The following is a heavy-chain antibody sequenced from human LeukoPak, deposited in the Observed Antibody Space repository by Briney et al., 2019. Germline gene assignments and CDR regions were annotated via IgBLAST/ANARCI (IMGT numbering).Heavy chain of an antibody. J-gene: IGHJ5*02. CDR1: GFIFSSYA. CDR2: ISFDGSDN. V-gene: IGHV3-30*04. CDR3: AKDSHYGSVTYYGGGFDP. D-gene: IGHD3-10*01. Sequence: GGSLRLSCVASGFIFSSYAMHWVRQAPGKGLEWVALISFDGSDNYYADSVKGRFTISRDNSKNTLYLQMNSLRAEDTAVYYCAKDSHYGSVTYYGGGFDPWGQGTLVTVSS.